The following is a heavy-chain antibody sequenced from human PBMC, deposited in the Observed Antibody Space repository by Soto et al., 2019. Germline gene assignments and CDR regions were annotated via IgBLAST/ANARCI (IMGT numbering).Heavy chain of an antibody. Sequence: EVQLVESGGVVVQPGGSLRLSCAASGFTFDDYTMHWVRQAPGKGLEWVSLISWDGGSTYYADSVKGRFTISRDNSKNSLDLQMNSLRTEDTALYYCAKGGYTVTTGDYYGMDVWGQGTTVTVSS. V-gene: IGHV3-43*01. J-gene: IGHJ6*02. D-gene: IGHD4-17*01. CDR3: AKGGYTVTTGDYYGMDV. CDR1: GFTFDDYT. CDR2: ISWDGGST.